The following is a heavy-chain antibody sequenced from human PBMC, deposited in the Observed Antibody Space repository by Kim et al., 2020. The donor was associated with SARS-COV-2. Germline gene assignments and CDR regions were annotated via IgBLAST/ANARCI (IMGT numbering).Heavy chain of an antibody. CDR1: GGTFSSYA. CDR2: IIPIFGTA. D-gene: IGHD4-17*01. CDR3: ASETVTLKRSQSWRNAEYFQH. J-gene: IGHJ1*01. V-gene: IGHV1-69*13. Sequence: SVKVSCKASGGTFSSYAISWVRQAPGQGLEWMGGIIPIFGTANYAQKFQGRVTITADESTSTAYMELSSLRSEDTAVYYCASETVTLKRSQSWRNAEYFQHWGQGTLVTVSS.